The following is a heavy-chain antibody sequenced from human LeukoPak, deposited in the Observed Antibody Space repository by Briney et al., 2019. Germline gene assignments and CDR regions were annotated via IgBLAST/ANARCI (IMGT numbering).Heavy chain of an antibody. J-gene: IGHJ6*02. CDR1: GFTFSSYS. Sequence: GGSLRLSCAASGFTFSSYSMTWLRQAPGNGLEWVSSISSSSSYIYYADSVKGRFTISRDNAKNSLYLQMNSLRAEDTAVYYCAREGYGSGSRYYYYYGMDVWGQGTTVTVSS. CDR3: AREGYGSGSRYYYYYGMDV. CDR2: ISSSSSYI. D-gene: IGHD3-10*01. V-gene: IGHV3-21*01.